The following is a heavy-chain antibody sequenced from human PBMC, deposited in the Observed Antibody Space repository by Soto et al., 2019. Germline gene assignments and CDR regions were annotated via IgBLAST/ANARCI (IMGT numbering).Heavy chain of an antibody. Sequence: QVQLVQSGTVVQRRGSSVKVSCQASGGTFSSHGMAWVRQAPGQGLEWMGGIIPTFGTPTYAPKSQGRVTITADKSTNTAYMELSSLRSEDTGVYYCARERSAHYFDFWGQGTLITVSS. CDR2: IIPTFGTP. CDR1: GGTFSSHG. J-gene: IGHJ4*02. V-gene: IGHV1-69*06. CDR3: ARERSAHYFDF. D-gene: IGHD1-26*01.